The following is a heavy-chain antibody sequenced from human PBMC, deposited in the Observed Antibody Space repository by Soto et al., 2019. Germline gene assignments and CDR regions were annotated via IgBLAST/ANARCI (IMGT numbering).Heavy chain of an antibody. J-gene: IGHJ4*01. D-gene: IGHD5-18*01. Sequence: EVQLLESGGGLVQPGGSLRLSCAASGFTFSSYAMSWVRQAPGKGVEWVSAISGSGGSTYYADSVKGRFTISRDNSKNTLYLQTNTLRAEDTAVYYCANGTAMAPDDYWCHGTLVTVSS. V-gene: IGHV3-23*01. CDR1: GFTFSSYA. CDR2: ISGSGGST. CDR3: ANGTAMAPDDY.